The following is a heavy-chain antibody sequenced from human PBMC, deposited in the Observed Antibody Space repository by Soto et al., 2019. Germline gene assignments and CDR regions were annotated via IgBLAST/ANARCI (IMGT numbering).Heavy chain of an antibody. J-gene: IGHJ4*02. CDR1: GYSFTSYW. Sequence: GESLKISCKGSGYSFTSYWIGWVRQMPGKGLEWMGIIYPGDSDTRYSPSFQGQVTISADKSISTAYLQWSSLKASDTAMYYCARQYCSGGSCYSGNDYWGQGTLVTSPQ. V-gene: IGHV5-51*01. CDR2: IYPGDSDT. D-gene: IGHD2-15*01. CDR3: ARQYCSGGSCYSGNDY.